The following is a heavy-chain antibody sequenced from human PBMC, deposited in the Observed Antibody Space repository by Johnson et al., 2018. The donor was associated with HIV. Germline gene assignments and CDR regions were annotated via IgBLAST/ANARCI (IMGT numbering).Heavy chain of an antibody. Sequence: QVQLVESGGGVVQPGRSLRLSCTASGFTFRSYALHCVRQAPGKGLEWVALISYDGNHKNYADSVKGRFTISRDNSKNTLYLQMNRLRAEDTAVYYCARAYYDSRGYYPHAFHVWGQGTVVTVSS. V-gene: IGHV3-30*14. CDR2: ISYDGNHK. CDR1: GFTFRSYA. CDR3: ARAYYDSRGYYPHAFHV. D-gene: IGHD3-22*01. J-gene: IGHJ3*01.